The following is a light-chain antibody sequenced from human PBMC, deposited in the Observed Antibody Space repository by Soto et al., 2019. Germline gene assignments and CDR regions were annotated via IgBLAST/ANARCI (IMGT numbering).Light chain of an antibody. Sequence: EIVLTQSPCTLSLSPGERATLSCRASQSVSSSYLAWYQQKPGQAPRLLIYGASSRATGIPDRFSGSGSGTDFTLTISRLEPEDFAVYYCQQYGSSPRFGGGTKVEIK. V-gene: IGKV3-20*01. J-gene: IGKJ4*01. CDR1: QSVSSSY. CDR3: QQYGSSPR. CDR2: GAS.